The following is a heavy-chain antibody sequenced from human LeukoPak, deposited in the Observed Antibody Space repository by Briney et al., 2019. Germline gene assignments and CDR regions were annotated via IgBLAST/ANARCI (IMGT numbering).Heavy chain of an antibody. CDR3: ARHPRIYCSGGSCYQYYFDY. V-gene: IGHV5-51*01. Sequence: GESLKISCKSSGYSFTSYWIGWVRQMPGKGLEWMGIIYPGDSDTRYSPSFQGQVTISADKSISTAYLQWSSLKASDTAMYYCARHPRIYCSGGSCYQYYFDYWGQGTLVTVSS. D-gene: IGHD2-15*01. CDR1: GYSFTSYW. J-gene: IGHJ4*02. CDR2: IYPGDSDT.